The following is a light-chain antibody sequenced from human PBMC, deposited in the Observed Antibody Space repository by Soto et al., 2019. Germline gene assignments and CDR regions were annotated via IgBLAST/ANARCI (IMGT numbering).Light chain of an antibody. CDR2: GAS. V-gene: IGKV3-15*01. CDR1: QSVSSN. J-gene: IGKJ5*01. CDR3: QQYNNWPFT. Sequence: EIVMTQSPATLSVSPGERATLSCRASQSVSSNLAWYQQKPGQAPRLLIYGASTRATGIPARFSGSGSGTEFTLTISSLQSEDSAVYHCQQYNNWPFTFGQGTRLEIK.